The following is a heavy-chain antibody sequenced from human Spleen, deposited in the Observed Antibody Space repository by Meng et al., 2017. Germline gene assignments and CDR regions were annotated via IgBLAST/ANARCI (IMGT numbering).Heavy chain of an antibody. CDR2: IRSKAYGGTT. V-gene: IGHV3-49*04. D-gene: IGHD4-17*01. J-gene: IGHJ4*02. CDR1: GFTFSDYA. Sequence: GESLKISCAASGFTFSDYAMSWVRQAPGKGLEWVGFIRSKAYGGTTEYAASVKGRFTISRDDSKSIAYLQMNSLKTEDTAVYYCTRAIPVMTTVNYFDYWGQGTLVTVSS. CDR3: TRAIPVMTTVNYFDY.